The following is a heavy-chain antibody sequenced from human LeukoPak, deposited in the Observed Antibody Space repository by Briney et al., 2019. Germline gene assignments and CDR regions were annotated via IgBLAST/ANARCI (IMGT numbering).Heavy chain of an antibody. CDR3: ARVGYCSSTSCYRPFDY. V-gene: IGHV1-46*01. CDR1: GYTFTSYY. Sequence: ASVKVSCTASGYTFTSYYMHWVRQAPGQGLEWMGIINPSGGSTSYAQKFQGRVTMTRDTSTSTVYMELSSLRSEDTAVYYCARVGYCSSTSCYRPFDYWGQGTLVTVSS. J-gene: IGHJ4*02. CDR2: INPSGGST. D-gene: IGHD2-2*02.